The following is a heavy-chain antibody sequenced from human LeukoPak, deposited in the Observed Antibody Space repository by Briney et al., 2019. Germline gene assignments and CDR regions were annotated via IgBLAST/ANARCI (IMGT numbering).Heavy chain of an antibody. V-gene: IGHV3-30*04. CDR1: GFTFSSYA. CDR2: ISYDGSNK. D-gene: IGHD1-26*01. CDR3: ARDDNGSFTLDY. J-gene: IGHJ4*02. Sequence: QPGGSLRLSCAASGFTFSSYAMHWVRQAPGKGLEWVAVISYDGSNKYYADSVKGRFTISRDNSKNTLYLQMNSLRAEDTAVYYCARDDNGSFTLDYWGQGTLVTVSS.